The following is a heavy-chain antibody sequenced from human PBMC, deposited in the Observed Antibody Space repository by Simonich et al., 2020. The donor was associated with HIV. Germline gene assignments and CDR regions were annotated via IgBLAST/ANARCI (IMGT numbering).Heavy chain of an antibody. J-gene: IGHJ4*02. CDR3: AKDKGAYYGSGSPVY. D-gene: IGHD3-10*01. Sequence: EVQLVESGGGLVQPGRSLRLSCAASGFTFDDYAMQWVRQAPGKGREGVSGISGNSGSIGYADSVKGRFTISKDNAKNSLYLQMNSLRAEDTALYYCAKDKGAYYGSGSPVYWGQGTLVTVSS. CDR1: GFTFDDYA. V-gene: IGHV3-9*01. CDR2: ISGNSGSI.